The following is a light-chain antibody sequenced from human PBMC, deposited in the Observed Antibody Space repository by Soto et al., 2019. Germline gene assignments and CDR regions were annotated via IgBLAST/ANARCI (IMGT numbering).Light chain of an antibody. V-gene: IGKV3-15*01. Sequence: EIVMTQSPATLSVSPGERATLSCRASQSVSSNFAWYQQKPGQAPRLLIYGASTRATGIPARFSGSGSGTEFTLTISSLLSEDFAVYYCQQYNYWPKTFGQGTKVDIK. CDR1: QSVSSN. CDR2: GAS. CDR3: QQYNYWPKT. J-gene: IGKJ1*01.